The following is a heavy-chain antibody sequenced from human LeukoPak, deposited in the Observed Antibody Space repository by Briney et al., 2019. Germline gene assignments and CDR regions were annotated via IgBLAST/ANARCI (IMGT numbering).Heavy chain of an antibody. CDR2: VDYTGST. CDR3: ARQKGPDNWDWAFDI. J-gene: IGHJ3*02. Sequence: SESLSLTCIVSGGSMSPYYWSWVRQPPGKALEWIGYVDYTGSTNYNPSLDSRDRVSLGRSRDRFSLILTSVTAADTAMYYCARQKGPDNWDWAFDIWGQGTMVTVSS. D-gene: IGHD1-1*01. CDR1: GGSMSPYY. V-gene: IGHV4-59*01.